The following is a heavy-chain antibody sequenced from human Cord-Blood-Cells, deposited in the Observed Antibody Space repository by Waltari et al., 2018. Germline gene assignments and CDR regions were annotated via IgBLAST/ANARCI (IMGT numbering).Heavy chain of an antibody. CDR1: GGSISSYY. V-gene: IGHV4-4*07. D-gene: IGHD6-13*01. CDR3: ARVGSIAAAGDAFDI. CDR2: IYTSGST. Sequence: QVQLQESGPGLVKPSETLSLTCTVSGGSISSYYWSWIRQPAGKGLEGIGRIYTSGSTNYNPSLKSRVTMSVDTSKNQFSLKLSSVTAADTAVYYCARVGSIAAAGDAFDIWGQGTMVTVSS. J-gene: IGHJ3*02.